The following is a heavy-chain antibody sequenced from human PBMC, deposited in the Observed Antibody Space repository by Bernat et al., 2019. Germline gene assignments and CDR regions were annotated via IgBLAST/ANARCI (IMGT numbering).Heavy chain of an antibody. V-gene: IGHV4-30-2*01. CDR1: GGSISSGGYS. Sequence: QLQLQESGSGLVKPSQTLSLTCAVSGGSISSGGYSWSWIRQPPGKGLEWIGYIYHSGSTYYNPSLKSRVTISVDRSKNQFSLKLSSVTAADTAVYYRARARGYSGYDSRAAFDIWGQGTMVTVSS. J-gene: IGHJ3*02. D-gene: IGHD5-12*01. CDR2: IYHSGST. CDR3: ARARGYSGYDSRAAFDI.